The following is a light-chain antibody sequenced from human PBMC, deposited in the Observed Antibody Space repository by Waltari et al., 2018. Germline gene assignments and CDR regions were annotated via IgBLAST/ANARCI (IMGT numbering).Light chain of an antibody. CDR1: RPNTRSET. CDR2: NVN. Sequence: QSVLTQPPPGSGTPGQRVTISCSGGRPNTRSETVNWYQQLHGTAPTVLIYNVNQRPSGVPDRFSGSKSGTSASLAISWLQSEDEADYYCAAWDDSLHAWVFGGGTKLTVL. V-gene: IGLV1-44*01. CDR3: AAWDDSLHAWV. J-gene: IGLJ3*02.